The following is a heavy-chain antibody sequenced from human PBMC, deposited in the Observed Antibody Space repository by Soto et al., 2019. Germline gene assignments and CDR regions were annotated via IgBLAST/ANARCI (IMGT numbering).Heavy chain of an antibody. CDR3: ARGPDIVVVPADGWFDP. CDR2: IWYDGSNK. V-gene: IGHV3-33*01. Sequence: GGSLRLSCAASGFTFSSYGMHWVRQAPGKGLEWVAVIWYDGSNKYYADSVKGRFTISRDNSKNTLYLQMNSLRAEDTAVYYCARGPDIVVVPADGWFDPWGQGTLVTVSS. CDR1: GFTFSSYG. J-gene: IGHJ5*02. D-gene: IGHD2-2*01.